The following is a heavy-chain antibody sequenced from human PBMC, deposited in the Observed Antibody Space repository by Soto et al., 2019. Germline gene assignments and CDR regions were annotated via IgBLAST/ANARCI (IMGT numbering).Heavy chain of an antibody. CDR1: GYTFPNYG. CDR3: ARYSRHDFMVDSTSRCYFFDY. J-gene: IGHJ4*02. Sequence: GASVKVSCKASGYTFPNYGITGVRQAPGRGLEGMGWISPYNGYKNYPQKLQGRVHMTTEISTTITYTEPRSLTSGDNAVDFCARYSRHDFMVDSTSRCYFFDYCGQGTLVTVSS. V-gene: IGHV1-18*01. CDR2: ISPYNGYK. D-gene: IGHD3-3*01.